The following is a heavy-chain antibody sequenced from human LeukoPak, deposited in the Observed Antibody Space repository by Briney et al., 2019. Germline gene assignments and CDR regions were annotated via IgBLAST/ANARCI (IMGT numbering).Heavy chain of an antibody. CDR1: GYTFTSYG. CDR3: ARRQGTTLSFDY. CDR2: INAYNGNT. V-gene: IGHV1-18*01. Sequence: ASVKVSCKASGYTFTSYGFSWVRQAPGQGLEWMGWINAYNGNTNYAQKLQGRVTMTTDTSTSAAYMELRSLRFDDTAVYYCARRQGTTLSFDYWGQGTLVTVSS. J-gene: IGHJ4*02. D-gene: IGHD1-1*01.